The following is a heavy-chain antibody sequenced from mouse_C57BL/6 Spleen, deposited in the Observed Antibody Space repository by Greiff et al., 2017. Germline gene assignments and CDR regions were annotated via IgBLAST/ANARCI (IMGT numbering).Heavy chain of an antibody. V-gene: IGHV1-66*01. CDR1: GYSFTSYY. CDR3: ARVDGYDGRGDY. CDR2: IYPGGGNT. J-gene: IGHJ2*01. D-gene: IGHD2-2*01. Sequence: QVQLQQSGPELVKPGASVKISCKASGYSFTSYYIHWVKQRPGQGLEWIGRIYPGGGNTKYNEKVKGKATLTADTSSSTAYMQLSSLTSEDSAIYYCARVDGYDGRGDYWGQGTTLTVSA.